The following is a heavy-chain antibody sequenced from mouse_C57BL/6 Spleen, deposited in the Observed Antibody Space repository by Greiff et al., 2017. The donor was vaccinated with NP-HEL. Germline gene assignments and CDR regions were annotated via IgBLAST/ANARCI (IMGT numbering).Heavy chain of an antibody. CDR1: GFTFSSYT. V-gene: IGHV5-9*01. CDR3: AGHWGYYEYFDV. CDR2: ISGGGGNT. Sequence: EVQGVESGGGLVKPGGSLKLSCAASGFTFSSYTMSWVRQTPEKRLEWVATISGGGGNTYYPDSVKGRFTISRDNAKNTLYLQMSSLGSEDTALYDCAGHWGYYEYFDVWGTGTTVTVAS. J-gene: IGHJ1*03. D-gene: IGHD2-3*01.